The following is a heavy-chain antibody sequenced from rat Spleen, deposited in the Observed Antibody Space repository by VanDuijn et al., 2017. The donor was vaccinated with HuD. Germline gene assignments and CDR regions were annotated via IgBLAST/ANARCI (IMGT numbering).Heavy chain of an antibody. D-gene: IGHD1-9*01. J-gene: IGHJ2*01. CDR3: TRDRYYGYNSDYFDY. Sequence: EVQLVESGGGLVQPGRSLKLSCVASGFTFNNYWMTWIRQAPGKGLEWVASITNTGGSTYYPDSVKGRFTISRDNAKSTLYLQMNSLRSEDTATYYCTRDRYYGYNSDYFDYWGQGVMVTVSS. CDR1: GFTFNNYW. V-gene: IGHV5-31*01. CDR2: ITNTGGST.